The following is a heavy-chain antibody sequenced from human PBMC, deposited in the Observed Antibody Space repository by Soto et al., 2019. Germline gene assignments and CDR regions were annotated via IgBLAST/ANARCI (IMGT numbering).Heavy chain of an antibody. CDR2: INGGSGST. V-gene: IGHV1-3*01. CDR1: AYTFTNYA. J-gene: IGHJ5*01. Sequence: ASLNVSCTPSAYTFTNYAMQWVRQAPGQRLEWMGWINGGSGSTRYSQNFQGRLTITRDSSANTVYMELSSLRSGDTAIYYCARSPPPLGRFDSWGQGTLVTVSS. CDR3: ARSPPPLGRFDS.